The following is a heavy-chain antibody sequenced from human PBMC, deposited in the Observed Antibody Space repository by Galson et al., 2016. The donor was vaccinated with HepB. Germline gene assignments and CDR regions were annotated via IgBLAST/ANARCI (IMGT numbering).Heavy chain of an antibody. D-gene: IGHD3-16*01. V-gene: IGHV3-73*01. CDR3: SSRDFTHYGVDY. Sequence: FLRHCHAGSGVIFSGSVMHCGRHGSVTGLEWVGRVRSKTHSSATAYATSVEGRFTISRDDPKDTTYLLMDSLKTEDTAVYYCSSRDFTHYGVDYWVLGTLVIVSS. CDR1: GVIFSGSV. CDR2: VRSKTHSSAT. J-gene: IGHJ4*02.